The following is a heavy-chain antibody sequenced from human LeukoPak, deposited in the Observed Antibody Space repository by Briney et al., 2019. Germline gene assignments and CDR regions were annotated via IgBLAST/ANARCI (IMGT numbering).Heavy chain of an antibody. Sequence: GGSLRLSCAASGFTFDDYGLSWVRQAPGKGLEWVSAINWNGDRTTYAESVKGRFTISRDNAKNSLYLQMNSLRVEDTAVYYCAKVAKYYYGSETYYFFEHWGQGTPVTASS. J-gene: IGHJ4*02. CDR3: AKVAKYYYGSETYYFFEH. CDR1: GFTFDDYG. CDR2: INWNGDRT. V-gene: IGHV3-20*04. D-gene: IGHD3-10*01.